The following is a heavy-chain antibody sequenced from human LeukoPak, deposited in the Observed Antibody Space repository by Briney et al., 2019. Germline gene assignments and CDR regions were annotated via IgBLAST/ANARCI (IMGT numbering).Heavy chain of an antibody. V-gene: IGHV3-30*04. CDR1: GFIFTNFA. J-gene: IGHJ4*02. CDR3: VRSSRVVGTKRDH. Sequence: PGGSLRLSCTTSGFIFTNFAMEWVRQAPGKGLEWVAAISYDGRNEYYADSVKGRFIVSRDSSKNRVYLQMNSLRYNDTATYYCVRSSRVVGTKRDHWGQGTLVTVSS. D-gene: IGHD1-26*01. CDR2: ISYDGRNE.